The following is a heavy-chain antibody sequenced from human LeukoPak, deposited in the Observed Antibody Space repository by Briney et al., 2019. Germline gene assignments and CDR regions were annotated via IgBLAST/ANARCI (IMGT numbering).Heavy chain of an antibody. V-gene: IGHV4-4*07. CDR2: IYTSGST. Sequence: SEALSLTCTASGGSISSYYWSWIRQPAGKGLEWIGRIYTSGSTNYNPSLKSRVTMSVDTSKNQFSLKLSSVTAADTAVYYCARGRESSYYDFWSGYYTGYYYYYMDVWGKGTTVTVSS. J-gene: IGHJ6*03. CDR3: ARGRESSYYDFWSGYYTGYYYYYMDV. CDR1: GGSISSYY. D-gene: IGHD3-3*01.